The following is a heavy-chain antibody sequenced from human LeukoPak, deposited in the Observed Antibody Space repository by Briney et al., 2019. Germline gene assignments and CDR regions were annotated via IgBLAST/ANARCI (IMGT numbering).Heavy chain of an antibody. J-gene: IGHJ4*02. Sequence: GGSLRLSCTASGFTFDDYGMSWVRQAPGKGLEWVSGINWNGGSTGYADSVKGRFTISRDNAKNSLYLQMNSLRAEDTALYYCARVEAYYYDSSRFDYWGQGTLVTVSS. D-gene: IGHD3-22*01. V-gene: IGHV3-20*04. CDR3: ARVEAYYYDSSRFDY. CDR2: INWNGGST. CDR1: GFTFDDYG.